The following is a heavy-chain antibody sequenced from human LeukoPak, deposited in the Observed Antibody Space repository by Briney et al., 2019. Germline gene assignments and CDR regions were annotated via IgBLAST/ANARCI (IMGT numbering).Heavy chain of an antibody. CDR1: GYTFSGYH. V-gene: IGHV1-2*02. D-gene: IGHD3-16*01. Sequence: ASMKVSCKASGYTFSGYHMHWVRQAPGQGLEWMGWVNPNNGGTNYAQKFQGRVTMTTDTSISTAYMELSSLTSDDTAVYYCARVPGGPARDLNYWGQGSLVTVSS. J-gene: IGHJ4*02. CDR2: VNPNNGGT. CDR3: ARVPGGPARDLNY.